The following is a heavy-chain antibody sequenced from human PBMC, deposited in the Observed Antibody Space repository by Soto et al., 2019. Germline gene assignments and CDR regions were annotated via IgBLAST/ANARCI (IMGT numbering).Heavy chain of an antibody. CDR1: GGSFSGYY. CDR3: ARMIVVGVNTSWTATSTGRWYFDP. Sequence: QVQLQQWGAGLLKPSETLSLTCAVSGGSFSGYYWTWIRQSPGKGLEWIGETNHSRTTNYNPSLTSRVTTSTAPATNEGARELSPGSAADTAVYYWARMIVVGVNTSWTATSTGRWYFDPWGRGTLVTVSS. J-gene: IGHJ2*01. D-gene: IGHD2-2*01. V-gene: IGHV4-34*02. CDR2: TNHSRTT.